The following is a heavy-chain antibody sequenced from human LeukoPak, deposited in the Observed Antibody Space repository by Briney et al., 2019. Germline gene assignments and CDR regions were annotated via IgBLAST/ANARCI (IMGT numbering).Heavy chain of an antibody. J-gene: IGHJ4*02. Sequence: GASVKVSCKASGYTFTDYYMHWVQQAPGKGLEWMGRVDPEDGETIYAEKFQGRVTITADTSTDTAYMELSSLRSEDTAVYYCASSNRSYSHFDYWGQGTLVTVSS. CDR3: ASSNRSYSHFDY. CDR2: VDPEDGET. CDR1: GYTFTDYY. V-gene: IGHV1-69-2*01. D-gene: IGHD1-26*01.